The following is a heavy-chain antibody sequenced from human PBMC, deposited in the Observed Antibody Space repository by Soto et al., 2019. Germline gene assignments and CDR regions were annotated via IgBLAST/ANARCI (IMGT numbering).Heavy chain of an antibody. Sequence: SETLSLTCTVSGGSISSGGYYWSWVRQHPGKGLEWIGYIYYSGSTYYNPSLKSRVTISVDTSKNQFSLKLSSVTAADTAVYYCARVLLWFGEPRFDYWGQGTLVTVSS. CDR1: GGSISSGGYY. V-gene: IGHV4-31*03. CDR3: ARVLLWFGEPRFDY. J-gene: IGHJ4*02. CDR2: IYYSGST. D-gene: IGHD3-10*01.